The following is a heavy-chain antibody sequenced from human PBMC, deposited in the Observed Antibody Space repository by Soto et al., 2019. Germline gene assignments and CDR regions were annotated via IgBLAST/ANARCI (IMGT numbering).Heavy chain of an antibody. D-gene: IGHD2-15*01. V-gene: IGHV3-23*01. CDR2: ISGSGGST. CDR1: GCTFSSYA. CDR3: AKTDSVRYCSGGSCYHPDYYYMDV. J-gene: IGHJ6*03. Sequence: GGSLRLSCAASGCTFSSYAMSWVRQAPGKGLEWVSAISGSGGSTYYADSVKGRFTISRDNSKNTLYLQMNSLRAEDTAVYYCAKTDSVRYCSGGSCYHPDYYYMDVWGKGTTVTVSS.